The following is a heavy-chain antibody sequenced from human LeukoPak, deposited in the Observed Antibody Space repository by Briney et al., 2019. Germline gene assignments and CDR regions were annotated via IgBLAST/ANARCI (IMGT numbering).Heavy chain of an antibody. V-gene: IGHV3-30*18. CDR2: ISYDGSNK. J-gene: IGHJ4*02. CDR3: AKGELYYYGSGSYRLDY. Sequence: GGSLRLSRAASGFTFSSYGMHWVRQAPGKGLEWVAVISYDGSNKYYADSVKGRFTISRDNSKNTLYLQMNSLRAEDTAVYYCAKGELYYYGSGSYRLDYWGQGTLVTVSS. CDR1: GFTFSSYG. D-gene: IGHD3-10*01.